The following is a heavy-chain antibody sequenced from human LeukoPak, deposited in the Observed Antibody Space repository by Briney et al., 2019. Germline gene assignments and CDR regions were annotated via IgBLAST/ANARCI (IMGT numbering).Heavy chain of an antibody. CDR2: IRYDGSDK. CDR1: GFTFSSYW. Sequence: GGSLRLSCAASGFTFSSYWMHWVRQAPGKGLEWVAWIRYDGSDKNYADSVKGRFTISRDNSGNTLYLQMESLRGDDTALYYCAKDRSPLPMDVWGNGTTVTISS. D-gene: IGHD6-19*01. CDR3: AKDRSPLPMDV. V-gene: IGHV3-30*02. J-gene: IGHJ6*03.